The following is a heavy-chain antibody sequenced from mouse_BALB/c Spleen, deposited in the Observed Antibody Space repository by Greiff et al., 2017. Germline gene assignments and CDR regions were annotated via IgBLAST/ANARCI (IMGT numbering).Heavy chain of an antibody. CDR3: ARSDYDGYYFDY. Sequence: QVQLQQPGAELVMPGASVKMSCKASGYTFTDYWMHWVKQRPGQGLEWIGAIDTSDSYTSYNQKFKGKATLTVDESSSTAYMQLSSLTSEDSAVYYCARSDYDGYYFDYWGQGTTLTVSS. CDR2: IDTSDSYT. D-gene: IGHD2-3*01. CDR1: GYTFTDYW. J-gene: IGHJ2*01. V-gene: IGHV1-69*01.